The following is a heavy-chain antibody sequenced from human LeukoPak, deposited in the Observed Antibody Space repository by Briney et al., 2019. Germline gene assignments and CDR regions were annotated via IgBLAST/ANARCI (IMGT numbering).Heavy chain of an antibody. Sequence: PSETLSLTCTVSGGSISSYSWSWIRQPPGKGLEWIGSIYYSGNTYYNPSLKSRVTISVDTSKNQFSLKLSSVTAADTAVYYCARLFSSSWYRGAFDLWGQGTMVTVSS. CDR2: IYYSGNT. CDR3: ARLFSSSWYRGAFDL. J-gene: IGHJ3*01. V-gene: IGHV4-39*01. CDR1: GGSISSYS. D-gene: IGHD6-13*01.